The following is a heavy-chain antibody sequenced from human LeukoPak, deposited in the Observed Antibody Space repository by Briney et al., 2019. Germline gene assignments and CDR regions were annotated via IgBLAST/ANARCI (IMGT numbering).Heavy chain of an antibody. CDR3: AKEQYRNVYTPIDY. V-gene: IGHV3-23*01. D-gene: IGHD5-24*01. J-gene: IGHJ4*02. CDR2: INDSGAST. Sequence: GGSLRLSCAASGFTFSSYAMGWVRQAPGKGLEWVSLINDSGASTYYANSVKGRFTISRDNSKDTLYLQMNSLRAEDTAVYYCAKEQYRNVYTPIDYWGQGTLVTVSS. CDR1: GFTFSSYA.